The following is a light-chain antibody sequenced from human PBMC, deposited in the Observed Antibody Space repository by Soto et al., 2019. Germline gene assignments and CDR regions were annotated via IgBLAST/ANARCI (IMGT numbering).Light chain of an antibody. J-gene: IGKJ1*01. CDR2: GIS. Sequence: MVVTQDRSTLSFCPGVNVTLPLSAKNNISSSYLALYQQKPRQAPRLLMYGISTRPTGIPDRFTRSRSGTHFPHHIARLEPESFAVPFCPQSVTSSPGTIGQGTKVDIK. CDR1: NNISSSY. CDR3: PQSVTSSPGT. V-gene: IGKV3-20*01.